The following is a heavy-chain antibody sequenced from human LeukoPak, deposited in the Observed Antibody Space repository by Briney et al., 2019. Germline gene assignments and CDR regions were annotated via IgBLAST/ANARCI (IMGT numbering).Heavy chain of an antibody. D-gene: IGHD2-15*01. J-gene: IGHJ4*02. CDR1: GFSFSTYG. Sequence: GGSLRLSCVVSGFSFSTYGMHWVRQAPGKELEWVALLWYDGVIQYYPDSVKGRFTISRDSSTNTVYLQMDSLRVEDTAVYYCARDLGRCSTGACYSTYLDYWGQGTLVTVSS. CDR3: ARDLGRCSTGACYSTYLDY. V-gene: IGHV3-33*01. CDR2: LWYDGVIQ.